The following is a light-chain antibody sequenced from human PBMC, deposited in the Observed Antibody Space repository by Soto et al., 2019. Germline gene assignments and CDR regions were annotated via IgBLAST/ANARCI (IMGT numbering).Light chain of an antibody. CDR1: QNISSW. CDR2: QAS. V-gene: IGKV1-5*03. CDR3: QQSNLKSLS. Sequence: DIQMTQSPSTLSASIGDRVTITCWASQNISSWLSWYQQKPGKAPNLLIYQASILESGVPSRFSGSGSGTEFSLTICSLQPDDFATFYCQQSNLKSLSFGGGTKVDIK. J-gene: IGKJ4*01.